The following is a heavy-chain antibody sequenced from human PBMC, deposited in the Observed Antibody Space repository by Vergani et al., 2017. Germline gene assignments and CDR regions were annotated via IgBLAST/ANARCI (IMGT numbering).Heavy chain of an antibody. Sequence: QVQLQESGPGLVRPSQTLSLTCTVSGGSISSGSYYWSWFRQPAGKGLEWIGRFYTGGGTSYNPSLKSRVTFSVDTSKNQFSLQLRSVTAADTAVYYCAGDPLYRTSWAFHLVDMDVWGQGTTVTVSS. V-gene: IGHV4-61*02. D-gene: IGHD6-13*01. CDR3: AGDPLYRTSWAFHLVDMDV. CDR1: GGSISSGSYY. J-gene: IGHJ6*02. CDR2: FYTGGGT.